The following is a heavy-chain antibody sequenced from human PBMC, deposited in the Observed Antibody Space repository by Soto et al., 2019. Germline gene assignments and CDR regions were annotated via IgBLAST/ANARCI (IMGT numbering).Heavy chain of an antibody. CDR1: GFTFSSYG. CDR3: ARDPPGYSSAYLFDY. V-gene: IGHV3-33*01. CDR2: IWYDGSNK. Sequence: PGGSLRLSCVASGFTFSSYGMHWVRQAPGKGLEWVAVIWYDGSNKYYADSVKGRFTISRDNSKNTLYLQMNSLRAEDTAVYYCARDPPGYSSAYLFDYWGQGTLVTVSS. D-gene: IGHD6-19*01. J-gene: IGHJ4*02.